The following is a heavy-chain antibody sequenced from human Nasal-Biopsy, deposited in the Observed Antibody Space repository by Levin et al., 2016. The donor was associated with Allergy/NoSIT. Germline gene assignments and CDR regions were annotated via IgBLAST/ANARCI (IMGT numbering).Heavy chain of an antibody. CDR1: GDSVSNNNAA. CDR2: AYYKSKWFS. V-gene: IGHV6-1*01. D-gene: IGHD3-10*01. CDR3: TRIAHLAVRGVMSYYAMDV. Sequence: SQTLSLTCVISGDSVSNNNAAWNWIRQSPSRGLEWLGRAYYKSKWFSDYAVSVTSRIIINADIYKNQFSLLLNSVTPEDTAVYYCTRIAHLAVRGVMSYYAMDVWGQGTTVTVSS. J-gene: IGHJ6*02.